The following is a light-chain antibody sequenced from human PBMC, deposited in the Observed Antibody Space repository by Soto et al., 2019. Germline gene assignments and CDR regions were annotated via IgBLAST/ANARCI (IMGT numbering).Light chain of an antibody. V-gene: IGLV2-11*01. CDR3: CSYAGSYSVV. CDR1: SSDIGAFNY. J-gene: IGLJ2*01. CDR2: DVT. Sequence: QSVLTQPRSVSGSPGQSVTVSCTGSSSDIGAFNYVSWYQQYPGKAPKLTIYDVTERPSGVPDRFSGSKSGNTASLTISGLQDEDEADYYCCSYAGSYSVVFGGGTKLTVL.